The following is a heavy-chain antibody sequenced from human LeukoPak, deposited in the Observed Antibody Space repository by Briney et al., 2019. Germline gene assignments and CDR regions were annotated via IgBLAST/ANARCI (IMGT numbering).Heavy chain of an antibody. CDR3: AKAIDYDYSNSNYFDY. D-gene: IGHD4-11*01. V-gene: IGHV3-9*03. CDR2: ISWNSGSI. Sequence: GGSLRLSCAASGFTFDDYAMHWVRQAPGKGLEWVSGISWNSGSIGYADSVKGRFTISRDNAKNSLYLQMNSLRVEDMALYYCAKAIDYDYSNSNYFDYWGQGTLVTVSS. CDR1: GFTFDDYA. J-gene: IGHJ4*02.